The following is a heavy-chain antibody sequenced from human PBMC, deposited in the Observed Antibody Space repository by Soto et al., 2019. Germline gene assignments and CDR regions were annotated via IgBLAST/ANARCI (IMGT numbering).Heavy chain of an antibody. V-gene: IGHV3-30*18. CDR2: ISYDGSNK. D-gene: IGHD4-4*01. CDR3: AKYTNYLAGMDV. CDR1: GFTFSSYG. Sequence: VGSLRLSCAASGFTFSSYGVHWVRQAPGKGLEWVAVISYDGSNKYYADSVKGRFTISRDNSKNTLYLQMNSLRAEDTAVYYCAKYTNYLAGMDVCGQGTTLTVSS. J-gene: IGHJ6*02.